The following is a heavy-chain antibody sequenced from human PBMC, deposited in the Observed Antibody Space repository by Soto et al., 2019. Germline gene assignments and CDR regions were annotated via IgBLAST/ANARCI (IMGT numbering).Heavy chain of an antibody. CDR1: GVTFSSYS. CDR3: AREFSYDSSGYVEDAFDI. CDR2: IIPIFGAA. J-gene: IGHJ3*02. Sequence: SLKDSCKASGVTFSSYSISCVRQSPVQVLEWMGGIIPIFGAANYAQKFQGRVTITADESTSTAYMELSSLRSEDTAVYYCAREFSYDSSGYVEDAFDIWGQGTMVTVSS. D-gene: IGHD3-22*01. V-gene: IGHV1-69*13.